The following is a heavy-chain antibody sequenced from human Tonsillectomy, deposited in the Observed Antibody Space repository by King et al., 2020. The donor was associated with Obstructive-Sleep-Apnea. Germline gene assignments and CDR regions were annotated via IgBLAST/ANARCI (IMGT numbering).Heavy chain of an antibody. CDR2: ISTRGGTT. CDR3: VKGRRGKYFGDF. D-gene: IGHD3-16*01. J-gene: IGHJ4*02. Sequence: VQLVESGGGLVQPGGSLRLTCSGTGFTFGDYAIHWVRQPPGKGLQFVSTISTRGGTTYYADSMMGRCTISRDNSKNTAYLQVSSLTTEDTALYYCVKGRRGKYFGDFWGQGTLVTVSS. V-gene: IGHV3-64D*06. CDR1: GFTFGDYA.